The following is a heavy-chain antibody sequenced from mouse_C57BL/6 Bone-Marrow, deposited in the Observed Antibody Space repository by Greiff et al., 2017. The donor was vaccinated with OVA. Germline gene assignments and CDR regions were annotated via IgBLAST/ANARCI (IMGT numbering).Heavy chain of an antibody. V-gene: IGHV3-6*01. CDR3: ARDLTFFITTGAY. CDR1: GYSITSGYY. D-gene: IGHD1-1*01. Sequence: EVQLVGSGPGLVKPSQSLSLTCSVTGYSITSGYYWNWIRQFPGNKLEWMGYISYDGSNNYNPSLKNRISITRDTSKNQFFLKLNSVTTEDTATYYCARDLTFFITTGAYWGQGTLVTVSA. J-gene: IGHJ3*01. CDR2: ISYDGSN.